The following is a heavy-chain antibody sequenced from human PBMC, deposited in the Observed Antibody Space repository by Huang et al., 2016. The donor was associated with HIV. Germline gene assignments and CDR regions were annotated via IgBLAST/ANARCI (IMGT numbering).Heavy chain of an antibody. Sequence: SSAMHWVRQAPGKGLEWVAVLSYDGSGKYYADTVWGRFTVSRDNSKNTVYLQMNSLRVEDTAVYFCARDHAILLGSSSGWFDYWGQGTLVTVSS. CDR2: LSYDGSGK. D-gene: IGHD6-19*01. CDR3: ARDHAILLGSSSGWFDY. V-gene: IGHV3-30-3*01. CDR1: SSA. J-gene: IGHJ4*02.